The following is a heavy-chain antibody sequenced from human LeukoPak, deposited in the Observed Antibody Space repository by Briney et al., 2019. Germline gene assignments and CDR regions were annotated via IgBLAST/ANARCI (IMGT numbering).Heavy chain of an antibody. V-gene: IGHV4-34*01. J-gene: IGHJ4*02. CDR1: GWSFSGYY. D-gene: IGHD1-26*01. CDR3: ARWGLRRDYDY. Sequence: SETLSLTCAVYGWSFSGYYWSWIRQPPGKGLEWIGEINHSGSTNYNPLVKSRVTISVDTSKNHSSLKLSSVAAGETAVYYWARWGLRRDYDYWGQRTLVTVSS. CDR2: INHSGST.